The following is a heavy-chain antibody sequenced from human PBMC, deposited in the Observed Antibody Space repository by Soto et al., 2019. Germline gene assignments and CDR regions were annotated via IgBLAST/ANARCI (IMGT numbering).Heavy chain of an antibody. CDR1: GFTFSSYA. D-gene: IGHD6-19*01. Sequence: EVQLLESGGGLVQPGGSLRLSCAASGFTFSSYAMSWVRQAPGKGLEWVSAISGSGGSTYYADSVKGRFTISRDNSKKTLYLQMNSLRAEDTAVYYCAKGYEQWLVWGYFDYWGQGTLVTVSS. CDR2: ISGSGGST. CDR3: AKGYEQWLVWGYFDY. J-gene: IGHJ4*02. V-gene: IGHV3-23*01.